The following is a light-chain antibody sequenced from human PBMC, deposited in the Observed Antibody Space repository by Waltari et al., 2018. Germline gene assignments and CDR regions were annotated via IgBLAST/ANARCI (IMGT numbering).Light chain of an antibody. CDR3: SSYISSDTLEL. J-gene: IGLJ2*01. Sequence: QSALTQPASVSGSPGQSITIPCTGTSSDVGGYNYVSWSQQHPGKAPKLIIFDVSNRHSGFSLRFSGSMSGNTASLNISGLKAQDEADYYCSSYISSDTLELFCGGTSLTVL. CDR1: SSDVGGYNY. V-gene: IGLV2-14*03. CDR2: DVS.